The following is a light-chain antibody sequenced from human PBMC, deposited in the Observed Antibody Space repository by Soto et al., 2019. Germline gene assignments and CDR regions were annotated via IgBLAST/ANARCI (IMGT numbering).Light chain of an antibody. CDR3: GAWDDSLTGSWV. V-gene: IGLV1-44*01. Sequence: QPVLTQPPSASGTPGQRVTISCSGSSSNIGHNSVNWYQQLPGTAPKLLIYSNSHRPSGVPDRFSGSKSGTSASLAISGLQSEDEADYYCGAWDDSLTGSWVFGGGTKLTVL. CDR2: SNS. CDR1: SSNIGHNS. J-gene: IGLJ3*02.